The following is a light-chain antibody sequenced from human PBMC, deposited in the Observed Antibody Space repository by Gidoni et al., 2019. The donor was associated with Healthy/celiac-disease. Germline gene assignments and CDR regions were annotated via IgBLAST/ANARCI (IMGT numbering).Light chain of an antibody. CDR2: QDS. J-gene: IGLJ2*01. V-gene: IGLV3-1*01. Sequence: SYELTQPPSVSVSPGQTASITCSGDKLGDKYACWYQQKPGQSPVLVIYQDSKRPSGIPERFSGSNSGNTATLTISGTQAMDEADYYCQAWDSSNVVFGGGTKLXV. CDR1: KLGDKY. CDR3: QAWDSSNVV.